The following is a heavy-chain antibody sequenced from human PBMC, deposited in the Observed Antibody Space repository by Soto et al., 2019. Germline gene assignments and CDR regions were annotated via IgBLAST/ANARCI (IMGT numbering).Heavy chain of an antibody. D-gene: IGHD6-25*01. V-gene: IGHV2-5*02. J-gene: IGHJ3*02. CDR1: GFSLSTSGVG. Sequence: QITLKESGPPLVKPTQTLTLTCTFSGFSLSTSGVGVGWIRQPPGKALEWLALIYWDDDKRYSPSLKSRLTITKDTSKNQVVLTMTNMDPVDTATYYCAHRTLGIAAGNEAFDIWGQGTMVTVSS. CDR2: IYWDDDK. CDR3: AHRTLGIAAGNEAFDI.